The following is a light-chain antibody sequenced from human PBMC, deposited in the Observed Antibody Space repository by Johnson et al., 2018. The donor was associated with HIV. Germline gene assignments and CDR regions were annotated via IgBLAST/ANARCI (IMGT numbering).Light chain of an antibody. CDR1: TSNIGKSY. J-gene: IGLJ1*01. CDR3: ETWDTSLSAGV. V-gene: IGLV1-51*01. Sequence: QAVLTQPPSVSAAPGQKVTISCSGSTSNIGKSYVSWYQQLPGTAPKLLIYDNNKRPSGIPDRFSGSKSGTSATLGITGLQTGDEADYYCETWDTSLSAGVFGTGTTITVL. CDR2: DNN.